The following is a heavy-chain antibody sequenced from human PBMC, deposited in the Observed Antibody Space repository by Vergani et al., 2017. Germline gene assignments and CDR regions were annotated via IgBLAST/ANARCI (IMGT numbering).Heavy chain of an antibody. CDR1: GGSTTSGGFY. CDR2: IYYSGTT. J-gene: IGHJ6*03. CDR3: ARQKDYYMDV. Sequence: QVQLEESGPGLVKPSETLSLTCTVSGGSTTSGGFYWSWVRQRPGMGLDWIGYIYYSGTTYYNPSLESRLTISLDTSENHLSLKLTSVTAADTAVYYCARQKDYYMDVWGKGATVTVS. V-gene: IGHV4-31*03.